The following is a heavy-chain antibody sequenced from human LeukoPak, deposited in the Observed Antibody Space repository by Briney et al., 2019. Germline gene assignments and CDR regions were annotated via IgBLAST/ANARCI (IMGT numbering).Heavy chain of an antibody. Sequence: PGGSLRLSCAASGFTVSSNYMSWVRQAPGKGLEWVSVVYSGGSTYYADSVKGRFTISRDNSKNTLYLQMNSLRAEDTAVYYCARDWTVLYYYYGMDVWGQGTTVTVSS. CDR1: GFTVSSNY. V-gene: IGHV3-66*01. J-gene: IGHJ6*02. CDR2: VYSGGST. D-gene: IGHD1-1*01. CDR3: ARDWTVLYYYYGMDV.